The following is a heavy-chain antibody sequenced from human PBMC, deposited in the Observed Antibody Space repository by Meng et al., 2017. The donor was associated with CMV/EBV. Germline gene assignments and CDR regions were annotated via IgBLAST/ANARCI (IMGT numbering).Heavy chain of an antibody. Sequence: SCAASGFPFSSYAMSWVRQAPGKGLEWVSAISGSGGSTYYADSVKGRFTISRDNSKNTLYLQMNSLRAEDTAVYYCAKLDYGDTTDYWGQGTLVTVSS. CDR1: GFPFSSYA. J-gene: IGHJ4*02. CDR3: AKLDYGDTTDY. CDR2: ISGSGGST. D-gene: IGHD4-17*01. V-gene: IGHV3-23*01.